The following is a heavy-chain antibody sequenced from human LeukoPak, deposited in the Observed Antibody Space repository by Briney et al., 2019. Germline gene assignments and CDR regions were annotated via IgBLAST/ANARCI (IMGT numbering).Heavy chain of an antibody. V-gene: IGHV1-18*01. CDR3: ARHRTGYSSDWVHAFDI. Sequence: ASGKVSCKASGYTFTNYGINWVRQAPGQGLEWMGWINTYNGNTNYAQKLQGRVTMTTDTSTSTAYMELRSLRSDDTAVYYCARHRTGYSSDWVHAFDIWGQGTMVTVSS. D-gene: IGHD6-19*01. CDR2: INTYNGNT. J-gene: IGHJ3*02. CDR1: GYTFTNYG.